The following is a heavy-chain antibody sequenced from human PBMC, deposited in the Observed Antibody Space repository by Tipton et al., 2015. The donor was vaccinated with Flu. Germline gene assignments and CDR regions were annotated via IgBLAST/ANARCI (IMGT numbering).Heavy chain of an antibody. CDR2: IYSGGST. J-gene: IGHJ6*02. D-gene: IGHD3-22*01. Sequence: QLVQSGGGLVQPGGSLRLSCAASGFTVSSNYMSWVRQAPGKGLEWVSVIYSGGSTYYADSVKGRFTISRDNSKNTLYLQMNSLRAEDTAVYYCARLAIGDSSGYYYYYYGMDVWGQGTTVTVSS. CDR3: ARLAIGDSSGYYYYYYGMDV. V-gene: IGHV3-66*01. CDR1: GFTVSSNY.